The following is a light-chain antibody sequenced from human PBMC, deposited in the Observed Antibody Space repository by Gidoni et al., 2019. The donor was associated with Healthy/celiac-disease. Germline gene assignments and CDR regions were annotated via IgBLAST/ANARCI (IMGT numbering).Light chain of an antibody. CDR2: GAS. CDR1: QSVSSN. J-gene: IGKJ2*01. CDR3: QQYNNWHPYT. Sequence: EIVITQSPATLSVSPGERATLSCRASQSVSSNLAWYQQKPGQAPRILIYGASTRATGIPARFSGSGSGTEFTLTISSLQSEDFAVYYCQQYNNWHPYTFGQGTKLEIK. V-gene: IGKV3-15*01.